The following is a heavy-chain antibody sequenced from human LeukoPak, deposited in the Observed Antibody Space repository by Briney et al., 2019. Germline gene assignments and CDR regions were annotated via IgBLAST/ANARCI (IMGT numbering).Heavy chain of an antibody. CDR2: IIPIFGTA. Sequence: ASVKVSCKASGGTFSSYAISWVRQAPGQGLEWMGGIIPIFGTANYAQKFQGRVTITTDESTSTAYMELSSLRSEDTAVYYCARVGDRGTYMSSFDSGAQGPLVTVSS. CDR3: ARVGDRGTYMSSFDS. D-gene: IGHD3-16*01. V-gene: IGHV1-69*05. CDR1: GGTFSSYA. J-gene: IGHJ4*02.